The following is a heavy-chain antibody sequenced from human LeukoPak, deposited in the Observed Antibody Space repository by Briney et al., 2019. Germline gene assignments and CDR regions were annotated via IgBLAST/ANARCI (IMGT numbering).Heavy chain of an antibody. D-gene: IGHD1-1*01. J-gene: IGHJ4*02. Sequence: GGSLRLSCAASGFTFDDYAMHWVRQAPGKGLEWVSGISWNSGSIDYADSVKGRFTISRDNAKNSLYLQMNSLRAEDTALYYCAKQGYNWNDANFDYWGQGTLVTVSS. CDR2: ISWNSGSI. V-gene: IGHV3-9*01. CDR3: AKQGYNWNDANFDY. CDR1: GFTFDDYA.